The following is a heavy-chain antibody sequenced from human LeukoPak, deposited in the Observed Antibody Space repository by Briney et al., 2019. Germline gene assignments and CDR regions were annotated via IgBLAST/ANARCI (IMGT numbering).Heavy chain of an antibody. CDR3: ARGLNDSWTGENY. D-gene: IGHD3-3*01. Sequence: SQTLSLTCTVSGGSISSGTYYWSWIRQPAGKGLEWIGRIYTSGSTYYNPSLKSRVTISLDTSKSQFSLKVRYVTAADTAVYYCARGLNDSWTGENYWGQGTLVTVSS. CDR1: GGSISSGTYY. CDR2: IYTSGST. J-gene: IGHJ4*02. V-gene: IGHV4-61*02.